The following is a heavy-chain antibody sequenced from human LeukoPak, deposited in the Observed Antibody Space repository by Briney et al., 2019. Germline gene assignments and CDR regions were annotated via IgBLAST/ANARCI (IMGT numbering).Heavy chain of an antibody. CDR2: ITGSGTPK. CDR3: DYQGK. J-gene: IGHJ1*01. CDR1: GFIFSSSE. V-gene: IGHV3-48*03. D-gene: IGHD5-12*01. Sequence: GGSLRLSCAASGFIFSSSEINWMRQAPGKGPEWLSSITGSGTPKHYADSVKGRFTISRDSVKIVVYLQMNSLRDEDTAVYYCDYQGKWGQGTLVTVSS.